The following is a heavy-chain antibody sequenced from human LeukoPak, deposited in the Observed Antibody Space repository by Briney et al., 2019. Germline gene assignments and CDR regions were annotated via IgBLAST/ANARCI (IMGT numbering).Heavy chain of an antibody. Sequence: ASVKVSCKASGYTFTSYGISWVRQAPGQGLEWMGKISPTGDSISYAQRFRDRVTMTTDTSTITVYMELSNLRSEDTSVYYCARGSVTTDASFDYWGQGTLVTVSS. CDR3: ARGSVTTDASFDY. CDR1: GYTFTSYG. J-gene: IGHJ4*02. V-gene: IGHV1-46*01. CDR2: ISPTGDSI. D-gene: IGHD4-17*01.